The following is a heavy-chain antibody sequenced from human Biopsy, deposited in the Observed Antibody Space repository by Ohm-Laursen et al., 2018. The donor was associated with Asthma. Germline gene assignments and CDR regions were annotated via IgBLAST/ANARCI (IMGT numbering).Heavy chain of an antibody. J-gene: IGHJ2*01. CDR3: ARAVSSSSYWYFDL. D-gene: IGHD6-6*01. Sequence: SETLSLTCVVSGDAMSTSGSYWGWIRQSPGKGLEWIGSIYYSGRTYYNPYLESRVTISADTSKNHFSLKGTSVTAADTAVYYCARAVSSSSYWYFDLWGRGDLVTVSS. V-gene: IGHV4-39*02. CDR1: GDAMSTSGSY. CDR2: IYYSGRT.